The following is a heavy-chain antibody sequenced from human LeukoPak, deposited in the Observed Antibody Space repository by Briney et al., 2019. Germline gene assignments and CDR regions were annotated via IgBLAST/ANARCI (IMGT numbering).Heavy chain of an antibody. CDR2: IHYTGST. CDR3: AKGAGGFSYYNWFDP. J-gene: IGHJ5*02. D-gene: IGHD5-18*01. Sequence: PSETLSLTCTVSGGSISSYYWGWIRQSPGKGLECIGYIHYTGSTNYNPSLKSRVTISVETSKNQFSLKLKSVTAADTAIYYCAKGAGGFSYYNWFDPWGQGTLVTVSS. CDR1: GGSISSYY. V-gene: IGHV4-59*12.